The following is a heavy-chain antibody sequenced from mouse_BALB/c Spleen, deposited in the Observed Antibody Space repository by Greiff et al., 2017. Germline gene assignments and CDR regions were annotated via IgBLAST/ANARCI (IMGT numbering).Heavy chain of an antibody. D-gene: IGHD2-4*01. CDR2: INPSTGYT. CDR1: GYTFTSYW. Sequence: LVESGAELAKPGASVKMSCKASGYTFTSYWMHWVKQRPGQGLEWIGYINPSTGYTEYNQKFKDKATLTADKSSSTAYMQLSSLTSEDSAVYYCARSGDYEAWFAYWGQGTLVTVSA. CDR3: ARSGDYEAWFAY. V-gene: IGHV1-7*01. J-gene: IGHJ3*01.